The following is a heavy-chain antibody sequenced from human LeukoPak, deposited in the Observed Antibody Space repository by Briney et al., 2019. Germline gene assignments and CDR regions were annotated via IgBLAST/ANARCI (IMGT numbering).Heavy chain of an antibody. V-gene: IGHV3-30-3*01. CDR2: ISYDGSTK. D-gene: IGHD3-10*01. CDR3: ARDLSYYYASDY. Sequence: GGSLRLSCAASGFTFSSHAIHWVRQAPGKGLEWVTFISYDGSTKYYADSVKGRFTISRDNSKNTLYLQMNSLRLEDTAVYYCARDLSYYYASDYWGQGTLVTVSS. J-gene: IGHJ4*02. CDR1: GFTFSSHA.